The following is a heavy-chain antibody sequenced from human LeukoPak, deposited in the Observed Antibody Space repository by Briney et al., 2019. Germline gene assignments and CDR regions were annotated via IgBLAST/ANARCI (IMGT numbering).Heavy chain of an antibody. CDR2: INHSGGT. Sequence: SETLSLTCAVYGGSFSGYYWSWIRQPPGKGLEWIGKINHSGGTNYNPSLKSRVTISVDTSKNQFSLKLSSVTAADTAVYYCARRLNTSYYDFWSGQPQHSYFDYWGQGTLVTVSS. J-gene: IGHJ4*02. CDR3: ARRLNTSYYDFWSGQPQHSYFDY. D-gene: IGHD3-3*01. V-gene: IGHV4-34*01. CDR1: GGSFSGYY.